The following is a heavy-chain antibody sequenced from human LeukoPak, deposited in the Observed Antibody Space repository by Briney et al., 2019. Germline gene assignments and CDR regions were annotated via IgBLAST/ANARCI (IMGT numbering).Heavy chain of an antibody. CDR3: ASSIPIGWSPNTY. V-gene: IGHV4/OR15-8*02. Sequence: SETLSLTCDVSGGFTSNDYWWSWVRQPPGKGLEWIGEIRHYDGHTKYNPSLKGRVTISIDKPRNHFSLTLTSVTAADTAIYYCASSIPIGWSPNTYWGQGTLVIVSS. CDR2: IRHYDGHT. CDR1: GGFTSNDYW. J-gene: IGHJ4*02. D-gene: IGHD6-19*01.